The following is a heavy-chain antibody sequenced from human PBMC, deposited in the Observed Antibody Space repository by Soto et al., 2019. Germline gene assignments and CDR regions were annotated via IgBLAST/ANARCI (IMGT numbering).Heavy chain of an antibody. CDR2: SRDKANGYST. Sequence: EVELVESGGGLVQPGGSLRLSCAASGFIFNDHYMEWVRQAPGKGLEWIGGSRDKANGYSTEYAASVKGRLTISRDDSKNSLYLQMNSLTAEDTAVYYCASDYYDQSDSPGWYFDLWGRGTLVTVSS. CDR3: ASDYYDQSDSPGWYFDL. V-gene: IGHV3-72*01. D-gene: IGHD3-22*01. J-gene: IGHJ2*01. CDR1: GFIFNDHY.